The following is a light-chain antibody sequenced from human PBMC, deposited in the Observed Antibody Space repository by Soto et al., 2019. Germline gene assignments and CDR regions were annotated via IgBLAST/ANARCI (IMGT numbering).Light chain of an antibody. CDR3: QQYNSYSWT. CDR1: RSVNRW. Sequence: DIQMTHSPSTLSASVGDRVTITCRASRSVNRWLAWYQQKPGKAPKLLIYETSSLESGVPSRFGGSGSGTEFTLTISSLQPDDFAIYYCQQYNSYSWTFGQGTKVDIK. CDR2: ETS. J-gene: IGKJ1*01. V-gene: IGKV1-5*03.